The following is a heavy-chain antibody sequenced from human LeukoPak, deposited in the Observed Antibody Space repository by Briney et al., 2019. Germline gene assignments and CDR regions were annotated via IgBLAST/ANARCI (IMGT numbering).Heavy chain of an antibody. CDR1: GFTVSSYY. Sequence: GGSLRLSCAASGFTVSSYYMNWVRQAPGKGLEWVSSIFGSRDSISYANSVKGRFTISRDNAENSLYLQMDSLRVEDTAVYYCTRGMDHINYAWFDPWGQGTLVIVSS. CDR3: TRGMDHINYAWFDP. J-gene: IGHJ5*02. CDR2: IFGSRDSI. D-gene: IGHD4-11*01. V-gene: IGHV3-21*06.